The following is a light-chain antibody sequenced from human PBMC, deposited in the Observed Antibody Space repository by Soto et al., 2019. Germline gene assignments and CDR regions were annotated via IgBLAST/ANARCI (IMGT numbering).Light chain of an antibody. V-gene: IGKV1-5*03. CDR3: QQYNSAWT. CDR2: EAS. CDR1: QSINKW. J-gene: IGKJ1*01. Sequence: IQMTRSASALSASVRDRVTITCRASQSINKWMAWYQLKPGKAPNLLIYEASSLESGVPSRFSGSGSGTEFSLTISSLQPDDFATYYCQQYNSAWTFGQGTKVDI.